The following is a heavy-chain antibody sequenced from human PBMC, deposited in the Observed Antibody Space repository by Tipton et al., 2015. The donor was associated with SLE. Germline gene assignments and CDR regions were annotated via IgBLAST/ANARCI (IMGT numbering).Heavy chain of an antibody. V-gene: IGHV4-34*01. CDR3: ARAGAPYYYYYMDV. J-gene: IGHJ6*03. CDR1: GGSFSGYY. Sequence: LRLSCAVYGGSFSGYYWSWIRQPPGKGLEWIGEINHSGSTNYNPSLKSRVTISVDTSKNQFSLKLSSVTAADTAVYYCARAGAPYYYYYMDVWGKGTTVTVSS. D-gene: IGHD1-14*01. CDR2: INHSGST.